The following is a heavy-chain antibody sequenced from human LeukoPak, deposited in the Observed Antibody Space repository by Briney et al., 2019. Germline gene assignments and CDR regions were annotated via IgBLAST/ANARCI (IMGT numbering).Heavy chain of an antibody. V-gene: IGHV7-4-1*02. CDR3: ARAAERVAARPYYYYYYMDV. D-gene: IGHD6-6*01. Sequence: ASVTVSCKASGYTFTSYAMNWVRQAPGQGLEWMGWINTNTGNPTYAQGFTGRFVFSLDTSVSTAYLQISSLKAEDTAVYYCARAAERVAARPYYYYYYMDVWGKGTTVTVSS. CDR1: GYTFTSYA. CDR2: INTNTGNP. J-gene: IGHJ6*03.